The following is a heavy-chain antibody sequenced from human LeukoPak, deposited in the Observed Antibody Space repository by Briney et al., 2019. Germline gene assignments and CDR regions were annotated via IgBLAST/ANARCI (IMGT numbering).Heavy chain of an antibody. D-gene: IGHD1-26*01. V-gene: IGHV4-39*07. J-gene: IGHJ4*02. CDR2: IYYSGST. Sequence: SETLSLTCTVSGGSISSSSYYWGWIRQPPGKGLEWIGSIYYSGSTYYNPSLKSRVTISVDTSKNQFSLKLSSVTAADTAVYYCARAGWRARDFDYWGQGTLVTVSS. CDR1: GGSISSSSYY. CDR3: ARAGWRARDFDY.